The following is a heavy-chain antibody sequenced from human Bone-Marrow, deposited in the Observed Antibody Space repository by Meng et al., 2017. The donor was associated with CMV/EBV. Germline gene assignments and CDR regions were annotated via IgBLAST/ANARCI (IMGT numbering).Heavy chain of an antibody. D-gene: IGHD2-15*01. CDR1: GITFKFYA. CDR2: ISGSGSGT. Sequence: GGSLRLSCAASGITFKFYAMSWVRQAPGKGLEWVSGISGSGSGTYYADSVKGRFTISRDNSKNTLYLQMNSLRAHDTAVYYCAKGKDTSYYYYGMDVWGQGTTVTVSS. CDR3: AKGKDTSYYYYGMDV. J-gene: IGHJ6*02. V-gene: IGHV3-23*01.